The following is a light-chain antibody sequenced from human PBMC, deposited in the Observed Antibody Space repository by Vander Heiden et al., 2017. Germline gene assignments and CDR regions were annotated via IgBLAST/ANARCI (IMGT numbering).Light chain of an antibody. J-gene: IGKJ4*01. CDR1: QGISNW. V-gene: IGKV1-12*01. CDR3: QQTNSFPLT. Sequence: DIQMTPPPSHASASVGDRVTITCRASQGISNWLAWYQQKPGKAPKLLISAASTLQTGVPSRFSGSGSGTAFTLTISSLQPEDFASYFCQQTNSFPLTFGGGTQVEIK. CDR2: AAS.